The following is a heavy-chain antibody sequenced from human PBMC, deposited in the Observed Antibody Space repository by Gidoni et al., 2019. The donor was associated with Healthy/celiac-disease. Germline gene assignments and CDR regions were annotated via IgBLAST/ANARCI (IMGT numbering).Heavy chain of an antibody. Sequence: EVQLVESGGGLVQPGGSLRLSCAASGFTFSSYSMNWVRQAPGKGLEWVSYISSSSSTIYYADSVKGRFTISRDNAKNSLYLQMNSLRAEDTAVYYCARGLDYYDSSGYYYGDDALDIWGQGTMVTVSS. CDR3: ARGLDYYDSSGYYYGDDALDI. V-gene: IGHV3-48*04. CDR1: GFTFSSYS. CDR2: ISSSSSTI. D-gene: IGHD3-22*01. J-gene: IGHJ3*02.